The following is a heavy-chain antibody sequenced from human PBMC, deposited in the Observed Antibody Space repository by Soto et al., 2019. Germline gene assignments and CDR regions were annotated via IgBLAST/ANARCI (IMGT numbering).Heavy chain of an antibody. CDR3: ARAHRLAVAGAFDY. J-gene: IGHJ4*02. CDR1: GGSISSSNW. Sequence: PSETLSLTCAVSGGSISSSNWWNWVRQPPGKGLEWIGEIYHSGSTNYNPSLKSRVTISVDKSKNQFSLKLSSVTAADTAVYYCARAHRLAVAGAFDYWGLGTLVT. V-gene: IGHV4-4*02. D-gene: IGHD6-19*01. CDR2: IYHSGST.